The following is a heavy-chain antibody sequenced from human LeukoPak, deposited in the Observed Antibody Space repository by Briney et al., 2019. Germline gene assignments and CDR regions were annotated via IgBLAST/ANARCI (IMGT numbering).Heavy chain of an antibody. CDR3: AREEVSFDM. J-gene: IGHJ3*02. CDR2: INPNSGGT. Sequence: ASVKVSCKASGYTFTDYYLDWVRLAPGQGLEWMGWINPNSGGTKYSYKFQGRGSMTRDTSISTAYMELSRLRSDDTAVYYCAREEVSFDMWGQGTMVTVSS. CDR1: GYTFTDYY. D-gene: IGHD1-14*01. V-gene: IGHV1-2*07.